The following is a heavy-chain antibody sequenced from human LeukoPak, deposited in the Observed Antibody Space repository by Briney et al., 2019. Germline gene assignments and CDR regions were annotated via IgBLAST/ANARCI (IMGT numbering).Heavy chain of an antibody. CDR1: GFTFSSYA. J-gene: IGHJ4*02. D-gene: IGHD1-26*01. Sequence: GGSLRLSCAASGFTFSSYAMSWVRQAPGKGLEWVSAISGSGGSTYYADSVKGRFTISRDNSKNTLYLQMNSLRAEDTAVYYCAKDLARQWELPDYFDYWGQGTLVTVSS. CDR3: AKDLARQWELPDYFDY. CDR2: ISGSGGST. V-gene: IGHV3-23*01.